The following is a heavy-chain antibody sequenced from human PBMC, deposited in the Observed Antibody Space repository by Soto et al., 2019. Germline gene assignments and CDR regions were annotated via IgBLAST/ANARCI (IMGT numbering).Heavy chain of an antibody. CDR1: GFSLSTTGKS. CDR2: IYWDDDK. J-gene: IGHJ4*02. Sequence: QITLKESGPTLVKPTQTLTLTCTFSGFSLSTTGKSVAWIRQPPGKALEWLSVIYWDDDKRYSPSLNTRLTIAKDTSKNQVVLKLTNMDPSDTGTYYSAHSRGDGDYFPYWGQGTLVSVSS. V-gene: IGHV2-5*02. D-gene: IGHD3-16*01. CDR3: AHSRGDGDYFPY.